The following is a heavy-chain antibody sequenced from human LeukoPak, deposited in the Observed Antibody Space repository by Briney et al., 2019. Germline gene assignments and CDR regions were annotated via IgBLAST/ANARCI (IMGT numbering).Heavy chain of an antibody. J-gene: IGHJ6*02. CDR3: ARGPPGVVVPAATWWYYYYGMDV. V-gene: IGHV4-34*01. Sequence: SETLSLTCAVYGGSFSGYYWSWIRQPPGKGLEWIGEINHSGSTNYNPSLKSRVTISVDTPKNQFSLKLSSVTAADTAVYYCARGPPGVVVPAATWWYYYYGMDVWGQGTTVTVSS. CDR1: GGSFSGYY. D-gene: IGHD2-2*01. CDR2: INHSGST.